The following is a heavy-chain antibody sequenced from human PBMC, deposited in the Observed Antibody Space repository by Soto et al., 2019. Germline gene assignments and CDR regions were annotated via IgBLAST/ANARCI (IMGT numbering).Heavy chain of an antibody. CDR2: MNPGNDNI. J-gene: IGHJ3*01. V-gene: IGHV1-3*01. Sequence: ASVKVSCKASGYTFSTYVIHWVRQAPGQRLEWMGWMNPGNDNIKYSEKFQGRLTITRNTPANTAYMELSSLRSEDTAIYYCARDQDVDTTMLDAFDVWGQGTVVTVSS. CDR1: GYTFSTYV. CDR3: ARDQDVDTTMLDAFDV. D-gene: IGHD5-18*01.